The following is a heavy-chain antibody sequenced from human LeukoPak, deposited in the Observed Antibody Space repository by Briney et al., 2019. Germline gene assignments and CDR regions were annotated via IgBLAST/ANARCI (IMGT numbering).Heavy chain of an antibody. V-gene: IGHV4-31*03. Sequence: SETLSLTCTVSGGSISNGGFYLNWIRQHPGKGLEWIGSIYRSGSTYYNPSLYNPSLKSRVIMSLDTSKNQFSLKLNSVTAADTAVYYCAQDLTGYFKFDFWGQGTLVTVSS. CDR2: IYRSGST. CDR1: GGSISNGGFY. D-gene: IGHD3-9*01. J-gene: IGHJ4*02. CDR3: AQDLTGYFKFDF.